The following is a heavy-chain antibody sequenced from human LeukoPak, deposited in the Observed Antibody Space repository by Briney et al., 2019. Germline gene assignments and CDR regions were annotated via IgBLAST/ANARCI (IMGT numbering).Heavy chain of an antibody. V-gene: IGHV1-2*06. CDR3: ARIAVAGDYFYGMDV. J-gene: IGHJ6*02. CDR2: INPNSGGK. D-gene: IGHD6-19*01. CDR1: GYTFTGYY. Sequence: ASVKVSCKASGYTFTGYYMHWVRQAPGQGLEWMGRINPNSGGKKYAQKFQGRVTMTRDTSMSTAHMELRRLRSDDTAVYYCARIAVAGDYFYGMDVWGQGTTVTVSS.